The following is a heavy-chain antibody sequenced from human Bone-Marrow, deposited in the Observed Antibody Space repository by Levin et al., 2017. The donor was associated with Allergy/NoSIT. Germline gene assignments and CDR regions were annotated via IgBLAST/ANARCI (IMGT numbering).Heavy chain of an antibody. J-gene: IGHJ3*02. Sequence: SETLSLTCAVYGGSFSGYYWSWIRQPPGKGLEWIGEINHSGSTNYNPSLKSRVTISVDTSKNQFSLKLSSVTAADTAVYYCARAPVVLRYFDWLLKQLDAFDIWGQGTMVTVSS. CDR3: ARAPVVLRYFDWLLKQLDAFDI. CDR2: INHSGST. D-gene: IGHD3-9*01. CDR1: GGSFSGYY. V-gene: IGHV4-34*01.